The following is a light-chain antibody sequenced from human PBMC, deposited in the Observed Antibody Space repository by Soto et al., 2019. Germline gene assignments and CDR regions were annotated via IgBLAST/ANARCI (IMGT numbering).Light chain of an antibody. CDR3: QQSYTTPIT. Sequence: DIQMTQSPSTLAGSVGDRVTITCRAGQTISSWLAWYQQKPGKAPKLLIYAVYNLQSGVPSRFSGSGSGADFTLTISSLQPEDFATYYCQQSYTTPITFGQGTRLEIK. V-gene: IGKV1-39*01. CDR2: AVY. J-gene: IGKJ5*01. CDR1: QTISSW.